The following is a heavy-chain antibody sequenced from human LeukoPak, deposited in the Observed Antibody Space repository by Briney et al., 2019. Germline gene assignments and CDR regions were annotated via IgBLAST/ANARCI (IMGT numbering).Heavy chain of an antibody. V-gene: IGHV3-33*01. CDR3: ARDFGSSSGTLEDY. J-gene: IGHJ4*02. CDR1: GFTFSSYG. CDR2: IWYDGSNK. Sequence: GGSLRLSCAASGFTFSSYGMHWVRQAPGKGLEWVAVIWYDGSNKYYADSVKGRFTISRDNSKNTLYLQMNSLRAEDTAVYYCARDFGSSSGTLEDYWGRGTLVTVSS. D-gene: IGHD6-13*01.